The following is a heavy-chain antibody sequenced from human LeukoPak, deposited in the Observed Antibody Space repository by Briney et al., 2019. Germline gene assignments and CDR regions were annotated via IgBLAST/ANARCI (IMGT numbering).Heavy chain of an antibody. CDR1: GYTFASYD. D-gene: IGHD2-15*01. J-gene: IGHJ6*03. V-gene: IGHV1-8*01. CDR3: ARGVRYRYCSGGSCYRGGYYYYYMDV. CDR2: MNPNSGNT. Sequence: ASVKVSCKASGYTFASYDINWVRQATGQGLEWMGWMNPNSGNTGYAQKFQGRVTMTRNTSISTAYMELSSLRSEDTAVYYCARGVRYRYCSGGSCYRGGYYYYYMDVWGKGTTVTVSS.